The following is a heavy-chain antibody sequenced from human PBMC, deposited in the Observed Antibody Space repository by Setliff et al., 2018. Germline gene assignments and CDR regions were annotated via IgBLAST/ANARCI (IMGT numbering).Heavy chain of an antibody. CDR3: ARGVPGSYCSGGSCYGPVVNWFDP. D-gene: IGHD2-15*01. CDR1: GGSISSYY. CDR2: ILTSGNT. V-gene: IGHV4-4*08. J-gene: IGHJ5*02. Sequence: SETLSLTCTVSGGSISSYYWSWIRQPPGKGLEWIGYILTSGNTNYNPSLKSRVTISVDTSKNQFSLKLSSVIAADTAVYYCARGVPGSYCSGGSCYGPVVNWFDPWGQGTLVTVSS.